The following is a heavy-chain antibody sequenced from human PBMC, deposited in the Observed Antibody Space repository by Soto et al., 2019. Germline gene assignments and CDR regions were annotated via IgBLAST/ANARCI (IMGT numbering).Heavy chain of an antibody. CDR3: ARESEGSFDY. J-gene: IGHJ4*02. Sequence: SETLSLTCTVSGGSISGYYWNWIRQPPGKGLEWIGYIYYSGSTNYNPSLKSRVTISVDTSKNQFSLKLSSVTAADTAVYYCARESEGSFDYWGQGTLVTVSS. CDR1: GGSISGYY. CDR2: IYYSGST. V-gene: IGHV4-59*01.